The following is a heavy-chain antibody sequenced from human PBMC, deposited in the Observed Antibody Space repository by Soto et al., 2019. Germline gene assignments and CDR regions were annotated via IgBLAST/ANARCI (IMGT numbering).Heavy chain of an antibody. Sequence: SPTLSLTCTVSGGSISSSSYYWGWIRQPPGKGLEWIGSIYYSGSTYYNPSLKSRVTISVDTSKNQFSLKLSSVTAADTAVYYCVVREPTTPYYYYYMDVWGKGTTVTVSS. CDR2: IYYSGST. CDR3: VVREPTTPYYYYYMDV. V-gene: IGHV4-39*01. J-gene: IGHJ6*03. D-gene: IGHD3-10*01. CDR1: GGSISSSSYY.